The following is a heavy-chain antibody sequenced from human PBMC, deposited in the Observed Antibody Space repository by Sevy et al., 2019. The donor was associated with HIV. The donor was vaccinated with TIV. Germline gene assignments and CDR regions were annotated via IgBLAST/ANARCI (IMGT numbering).Heavy chain of an antibody. CDR3: AKDGSLDFWSGYSYYYYGMDV. V-gene: IGHV3-30*02. J-gene: IGHJ6*02. CDR1: GFTFSSYG. Sequence: GGSLRLSCAASGFTFSSYGMHWVRQAPGKGLEWVAFIRYDGSNKYYADSVKGRFTISRDNSKNTLYLQMNSLRAEDTAVYYCAKDGSLDFWSGYSYYYYGMDVWGQGITVTVSS. D-gene: IGHD3-3*01. CDR2: IRYDGSNK.